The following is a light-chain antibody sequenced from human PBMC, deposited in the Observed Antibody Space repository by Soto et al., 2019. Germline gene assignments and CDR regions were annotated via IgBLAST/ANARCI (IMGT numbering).Light chain of an antibody. CDR2: AAS. Sequence: DIQMTQSPSSLSASVGDRVTITCRASQSISSYLNWYQQKPGKAPKLLIYAASSLQSGVPSRFSGRGSGTDFTLTISSLQPEDFATYYCQQSYSTPPITFGQATRLEIK. CDR1: QSISSY. J-gene: IGKJ5*01. V-gene: IGKV1-39*01. CDR3: QQSYSTPPIT.